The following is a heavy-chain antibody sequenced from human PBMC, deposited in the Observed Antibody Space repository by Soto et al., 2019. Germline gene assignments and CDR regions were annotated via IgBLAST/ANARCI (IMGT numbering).Heavy chain of an antibody. CDR2: LSDSGDSI. CDR1: GFTFSSHA. V-gene: IGHV3-23*01. D-gene: IGHD6-13*01. CDR3: AKVSRSWYAGFFDL. J-gene: IGHJ4*02. Sequence: EVHLLESGGGLVQPGRSLRLSCTASGFTFSSHAMTWVRQAPGKGLEWVSGLSDSGDSIYYADSVKGRFTIYRANSMNTLYLQMHTLRVEDTAVYYCAKVSRSWYAGFFDLWGQGTLVTVSS.